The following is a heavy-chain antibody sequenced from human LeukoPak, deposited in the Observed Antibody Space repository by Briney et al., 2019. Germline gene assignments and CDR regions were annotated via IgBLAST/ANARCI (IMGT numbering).Heavy chain of an antibody. Sequence: GESLKISCKGSGYSFTSYWIGWVRQMSGKGLEWMGIINPADSDTRYSPSFQGQVIISADKSISTAYLQWSSLRASDTAIYYCASLTSTTTCAFDMWGQGTMISVSS. J-gene: IGHJ3*02. CDR2: INPADSDT. V-gene: IGHV5-51*01. D-gene: IGHD2/OR15-2a*01. CDR3: ASLTSTTTCAFDM. CDR1: GYSFTSYW.